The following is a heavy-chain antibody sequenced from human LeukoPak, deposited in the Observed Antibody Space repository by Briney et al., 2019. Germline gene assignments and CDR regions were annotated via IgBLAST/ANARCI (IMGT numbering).Heavy chain of an antibody. CDR1: GYSISSGYY. D-gene: IGHD3-9*01. V-gene: IGHV4-38-2*01. Sequence: SGTLSLTCAVSGYSISSGYYWGWIRPPPGKGLEWIGSIYHSGSTYYNPSLKSRVTISVDTSKNQFSLKLSSVTAADTAVYYCARPQTTYYDILTGHHDAFDIWGQGTMVTVSS. J-gene: IGHJ3*02. CDR2: IYHSGST. CDR3: ARPQTTYYDILTGHHDAFDI.